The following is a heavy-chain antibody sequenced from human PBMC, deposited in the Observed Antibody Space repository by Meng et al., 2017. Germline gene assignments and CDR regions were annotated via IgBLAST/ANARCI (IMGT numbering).Heavy chain of an antibody. CDR3: ASEPGIAAAGYPHNAFDI. CDR1: GFTVSSNY. V-gene: IGHV3-53*01. J-gene: IGHJ3*02. Sequence: GESLKISCAASGFTVSSNYMSWVRQAPGKGLEWVSGIYSGGSTYYADSVKGRFTISSDNSKNTLYLQMNSLRAEDTAVYYCASEPGIAAAGYPHNAFDIWGQGTMVTVSS. CDR2: IYSGGST. D-gene: IGHD6-13*01.